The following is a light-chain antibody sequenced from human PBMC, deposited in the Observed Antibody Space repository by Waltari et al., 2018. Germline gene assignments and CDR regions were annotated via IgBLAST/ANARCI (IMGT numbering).Light chain of an antibody. CDR1: SSDVGGYKY. V-gene: IGLV2-14*03. Sequence: QSALTQPASVSGSPGQSITISCTGTSSDVGGYKYVSWYQQYPGKAPKLMIYNVIGRPSGVSDRFSGSKSGGTASLTISGLQAEDEADYFCSSYTSSNTLVFGGGTKLTVL. CDR2: NVI. J-gene: IGLJ3*02. CDR3: SSYTSSNTLV.